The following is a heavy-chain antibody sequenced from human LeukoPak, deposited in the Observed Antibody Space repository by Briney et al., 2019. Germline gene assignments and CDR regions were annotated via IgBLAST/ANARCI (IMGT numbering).Heavy chain of an antibody. CDR3: AKDSAKKYDDY. V-gene: IGHV3-23*01. CDR2: ISGSGGST. Sequence: GGSLSLSCAASGFTFDNYAMTWVRQGPGKGLEWIATISGSGGSTYYADSVKGRFTIFRDNSKNMVFLQMSGLRAEDTAVYYCAKDSAKKYDDYWGQGTLVTVSS. D-gene: IGHD2/OR15-2a*01. J-gene: IGHJ4*02. CDR1: GFTFDNYA.